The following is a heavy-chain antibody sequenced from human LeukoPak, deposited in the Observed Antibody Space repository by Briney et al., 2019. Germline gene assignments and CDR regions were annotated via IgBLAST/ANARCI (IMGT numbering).Heavy chain of an antibody. CDR1: GGSISSYY. CDR2: IYYSGST. D-gene: IGHD3-10*01. CDR3: AREGGSGGHYYYYMDV. J-gene: IGHJ6*03. Sequence: SETLSLTCTVSGGSISSYYWSWIRQPPGKGLEWIGYIYYSGSTNYNPSLKSRVTISVDTSKNQLSLNLRSVAASDTAVYYCAREGGSGGHYYYYMDVWGTGTTVTVSS. V-gene: IGHV4-59*12.